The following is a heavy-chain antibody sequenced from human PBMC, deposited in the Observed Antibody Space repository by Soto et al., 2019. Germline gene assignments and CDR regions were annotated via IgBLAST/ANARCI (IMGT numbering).Heavy chain of an antibody. V-gene: IGHV3-30*18. CDR1: GFTFSSYG. Sequence: PGGSLRLSCAASGFTFSSYGMHWVRQAPGKGLEWVAVISYDGSNKYYAESVKGRFTISRDNSKNTLYLQMNSLRAEDTALYYCAKVYYDSSGYHLSLDYWGQGTLVTVSS. CDR2: ISYDGSNK. D-gene: IGHD3-22*01. J-gene: IGHJ4*02. CDR3: AKVYYDSSGYHLSLDY.